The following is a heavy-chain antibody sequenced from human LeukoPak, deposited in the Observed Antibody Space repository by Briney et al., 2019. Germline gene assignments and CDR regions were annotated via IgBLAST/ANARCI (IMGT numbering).Heavy chain of an antibody. CDR2: IIPILGIA. CDR3: ARDIRLAAGLDY. CDR1: GGTFSSYA. J-gene: IGHJ4*02. D-gene: IGHD6-13*01. V-gene: IGHV1-69*04. Sequence: ASVKVSCKASGGTFSSYAISWVRQAPGQGLEWMGRIIPILGIANYAQRFQGRVTITADKSTSAAYMELSSLRSEDTAVYYCARDIRLAAGLDYWGQGTLVTVSS.